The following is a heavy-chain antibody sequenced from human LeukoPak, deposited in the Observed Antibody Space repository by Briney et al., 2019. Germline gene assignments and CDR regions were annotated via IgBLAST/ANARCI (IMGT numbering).Heavy chain of an antibody. CDR3: ARDRLGNYDILTGYIYSYSYAMDV. CDR2: ISYDGSNE. D-gene: IGHD3-9*01. J-gene: IGHJ6*02. CDR1: GFTFSSYA. V-gene: IGHV3-30*04. Sequence: PGRSLRLSCAASGFTFSSYALHWVRQAPGKGLEWVAVISYDGSNEYYADSVKGRFTISRDNSKNTVYLQMNSLRAEDTALYYCARDRLGNYDILTGYIYSYSYAMDVWGQGTTVTVSS.